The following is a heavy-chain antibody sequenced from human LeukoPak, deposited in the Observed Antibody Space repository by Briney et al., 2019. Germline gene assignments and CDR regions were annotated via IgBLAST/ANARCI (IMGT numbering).Heavy chain of an antibody. CDR1: GYTFTGYY. D-gene: IGHD2-15*01. Sequence: GATVKISCKASGYTFTGYYMHWVRQAPGQGLEWMGWINPNSGGTNYAQKFQGRVTMTRDTSISTAYMELSRLRSDDTAVYYCARERAGGPHTRYGNYYYYMDVWGKGTTVTVSS. J-gene: IGHJ6*03. V-gene: IGHV1-2*02. CDR3: ARERAGGPHTRYGNYYYYMDV. CDR2: INPNSGGT.